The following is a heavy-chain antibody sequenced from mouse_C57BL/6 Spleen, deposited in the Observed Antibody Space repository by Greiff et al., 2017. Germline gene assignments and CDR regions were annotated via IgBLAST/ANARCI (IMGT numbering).Heavy chain of an antibody. D-gene: IGHD2-4*01. Sequence: DVQLVESGPGLVKPSQSLSLTCSVTGYSITSGYYWNWIRQFPGNQLEWMGYISYDGSNNYNPAIKNRISITGDTSKNQFFLKLNSVTTEDTAAYYCTRVYYDYDGDFDYWGQGTTLTVAS. CDR3: TRVYYDYDGDFDY. J-gene: IGHJ2*01. CDR1: GYSITSGYY. V-gene: IGHV3-6*01. CDR2: ISYDGSN.